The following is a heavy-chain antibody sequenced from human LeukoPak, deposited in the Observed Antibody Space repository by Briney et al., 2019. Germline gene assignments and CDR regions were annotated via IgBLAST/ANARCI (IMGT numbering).Heavy chain of an antibody. CDR3: AKDRGSGYNWNDVLDY. Sequence: PGRSLRLSCAASGFTVTSYGXXWGRXAPAXXXEXGXVISYDVSDKYYVDSVKGRFTISRDTSKNTLYLQMNRLRAEDTAVYYCAKDRGSGYNWNDVLDYWGQETLVSVSS. J-gene: IGHJ4*02. CDR2: ISYDVSDK. CDR1: GFTVTSYG. D-gene: IGHD1-20*01. V-gene: IGHV3-30*18.